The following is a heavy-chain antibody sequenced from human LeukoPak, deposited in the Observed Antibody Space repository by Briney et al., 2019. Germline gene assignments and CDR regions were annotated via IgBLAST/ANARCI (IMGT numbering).Heavy chain of an antibody. Sequence: PSETLSLTCAVSGGSFSAYYWTWIRQPPGKGLEWIGEINHSGSANYNPSLKSRVTISLDTSKNQFSLKLSSVTAADTAVYYCASLEYSGSYFDYWGQGTLVTVSS. CDR1: GGSFSAYY. J-gene: IGHJ4*02. D-gene: IGHD1-26*01. CDR2: INHSGSA. V-gene: IGHV4-34*01. CDR3: ASLEYSGSYFDY.